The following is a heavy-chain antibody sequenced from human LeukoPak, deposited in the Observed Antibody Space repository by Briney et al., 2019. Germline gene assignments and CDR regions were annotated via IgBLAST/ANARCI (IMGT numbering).Heavy chain of an antibody. D-gene: IGHD6-19*01. Sequence: GSSVTVSCTASGGTFSSYAISWVRQAPGQGLEWMGGIIPIFGTANYAQKFQGRVTITADESTSTAYMELSSLRSEDTAVYYCARDRYSSGWYSSFDYWGQGTLVTVSS. CDR3: ARDRYSSGWYSSFDY. J-gene: IGHJ4*02. CDR1: GGTFSSYA. V-gene: IGHV1-69*01. CDR2: IIPIFGTA.